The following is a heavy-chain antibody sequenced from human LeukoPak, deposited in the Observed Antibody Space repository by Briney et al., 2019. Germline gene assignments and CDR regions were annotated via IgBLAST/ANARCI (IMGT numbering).Heavy chain of an antibody. Sequence: SETLSLTCTVSGYSISSSCYWSWIRQPPGKGLEWIGYIYYRGSTNYNPSLKSRVTISVDTSKNQFSLKLSSVTAADTAVYYCASYSYYMDVWGKGTTVTVSS. D-gene: IGHD2-21*01. CDR3: ASYSYYMDV. CDR1: GYSISSSCY. CDR2: IYYRGST. J-gene: IGHJ6*03. V-gene: IGHV4-61*01.